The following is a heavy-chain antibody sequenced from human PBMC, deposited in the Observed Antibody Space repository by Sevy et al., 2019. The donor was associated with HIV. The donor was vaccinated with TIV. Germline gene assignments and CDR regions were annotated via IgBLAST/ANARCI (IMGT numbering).Heavy chain of an antibody. Sequence: ASVKVSCKVSGKTLSDLSMHWVRQAPGKGLEWMGSFDPEDGETLYAQNFRARVTMTEDTSTDTAYMELSSLRSEDTAVYYCGTTKDYYDSSGDPFDYWGQGSLVTVSS. V-gene: IGHV1-24*01. CDR2: FDPEDGET. CDR1: GKTLSDLS. D-gene: IGHD3-22*01. CDR3: GTTKDYYDSSGDPFDY. J-gene: IGHJ4*02.